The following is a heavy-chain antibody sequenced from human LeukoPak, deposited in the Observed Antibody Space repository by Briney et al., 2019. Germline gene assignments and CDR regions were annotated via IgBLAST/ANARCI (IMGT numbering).Heavy chain of an antibody. CDR3: AKSAGAYCSGGSCYVDD. J-gene: IGHJ4*02. Sequence: GGSLRLSCVASGLTFSAYGMHWVRQAPGKGLEWVAVIWSDGTNKYYAESVRGRFTISRDNSKNTLYLQMNTLIIEDTAVYYCAKSAGAYCSGGSCYVDDWGQGTLVTVSS. CDR2: IWSDGTNK. CDR1: GLTFSAYG. V-gene: IGHV3-33*06. D-gene: IGHD2-15*01.